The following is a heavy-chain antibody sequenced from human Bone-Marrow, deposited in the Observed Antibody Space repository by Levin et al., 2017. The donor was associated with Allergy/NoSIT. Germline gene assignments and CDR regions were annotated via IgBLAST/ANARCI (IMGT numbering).Heavy chain of an antibody. V-gene: IGHV1-2*06. J-gene: IGHJ3*01. CDR2: INPNFGGA. CDR3: ARERGFGTFDF. D-gene: IGHD3-16*01. CDR1: GYTFSGHH. Sequence: ASVKVSCKASGYTFSGHHMHWVRHAPGQGLEWMGRINPNFGGANVAQKFQGRVIMTRDTSISTFYMEMSSLRSNDTAVYYCARERGFGTFDFWGQGTVVTVSS.